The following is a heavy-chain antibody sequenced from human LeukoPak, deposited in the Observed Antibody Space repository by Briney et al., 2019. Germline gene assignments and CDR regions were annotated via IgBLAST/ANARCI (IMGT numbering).Heavy chain of an antibody. D-gene: IGHD2/OR15-2a*01. Sequence: GASVKVSCKASGYTFTSYGISWVRQAPGQGLEWMGWISAYNGNTNYAQKLQGRVTMTTDTSTSTAYMELRSLRSDDTAVYYCARRVSPPNSYYYYYYMDVWGKGTTVTISS. CDR2: ISAYNGNT. V-gene: IGHV1-18*01. CDR3: ARRVSPPNSYYYYYYMDV. CDR1: GYTFTSYG. J-gene: IGHJ6*03.